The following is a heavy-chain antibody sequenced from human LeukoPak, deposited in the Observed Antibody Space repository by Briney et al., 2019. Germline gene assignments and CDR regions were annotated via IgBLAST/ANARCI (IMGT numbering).Heavy chain of an antibody. D-gene: IGHD6-19*01. CDR2: INSDGSSI. CDR1: GFSFSSYW. V-gene: IGHV3-74*01. CDR3: TSSAWDLGYFDY. Sequence: PGGSLRLSCVASGFSFSSYWMHWVRLAPGKGLVWVSRINSDGSSITYADSVKGRFTISRDNAKNTLYLQMNSLRAEDTAVYYCTSSAWDLGYFDYWGQGTLVTVSS. J-gene: IGHJ4*02.